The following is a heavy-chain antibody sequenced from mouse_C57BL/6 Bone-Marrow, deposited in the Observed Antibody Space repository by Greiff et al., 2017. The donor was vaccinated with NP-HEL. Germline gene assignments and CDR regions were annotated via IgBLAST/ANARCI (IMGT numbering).Heavy chain of an antibody. CDR1: GFTFSDYY. Sequence: EVQRVESEGGLVQPGSSMKLSCTASGFTFSDYYMAWVRQVPEKGLEWVANINYDGSSTYYLDSLKSRFIISRDNAKNILYLQMSSLKSEDTATYYCARDGLYGNPWYFDVWGTGTTVTVSS. CDR3: ARDGLYGNPWYFDV. D-gene: IGHD2-1*01. J-gene: IGHJ1*03. CDR2: INYDGSST. V-gene: IGHV5-16*01.